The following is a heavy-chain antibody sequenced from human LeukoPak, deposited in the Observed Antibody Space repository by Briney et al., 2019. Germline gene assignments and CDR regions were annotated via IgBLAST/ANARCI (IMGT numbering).Heavy chain of an antibody. CDR3: AKVPLGGSGNSPIYYYYYGMDV. CDR2: ISGSGGST. CDR1: GFTFSSYA. J-gene: IGHJ6*02. Sequence: GGSLRLSCAASGFTFSSYAMSWVRQAPGKGLEWVSAISGSGGSTYYADSVKGRFTISRDNSKNTLYLQMNSLRAEDTAVYYCAKVPLGGSGNSPIYYYYYGMDVWGQGTTVTVSS. V-gene: IGHV3-23*01. D-gene: IGHD3-10*01.